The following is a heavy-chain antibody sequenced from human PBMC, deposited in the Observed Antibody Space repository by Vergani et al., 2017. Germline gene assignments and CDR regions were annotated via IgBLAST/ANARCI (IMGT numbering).Heavy chain of an antibody. V-gene: IGHV3-23*01. CDR3: AKVGRSEVADKFGAFGI. CDR1: GFTFIMHA. Sequence: EVQLLESGGDLVQPGGSLRLSCAASGFTFIMHAMSWVRQAPGKGLEWVSTLSASDRRTHYADSVKGRFTISRDISKSTLFLHMNSLRPEDTAVYYCAKVGRSEVADKFGAFGIWGQGTMVTVSS. J-gene: IGHJ3*02. CDR2: LSASDRRT. D-gene: IGHD6-19*01.